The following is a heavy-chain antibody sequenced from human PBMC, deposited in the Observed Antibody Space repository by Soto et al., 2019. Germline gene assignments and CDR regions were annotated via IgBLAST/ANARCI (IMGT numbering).Heavy chain of an antibody. CDR1: GFTFNSND. J-gene: IGHJ4*02. CDR2: IGAGGGT. CDR3: AKRDGIFRGATRHFFFDY. V-gene: IGHV3-23*01. D-gene: IGHD3-10*01. Sequence: EVQLLEAGGDLVQPGGSLRLSCAASGFTFNSNDMSWVRQAPGKGLEWVSTIGAGGGTYYADAVKGRFTISRGNSKNTLFLQMNSLRAEDTAVYYCAKRDGIFRGATRHFFFDYWGQGALVTVSS.